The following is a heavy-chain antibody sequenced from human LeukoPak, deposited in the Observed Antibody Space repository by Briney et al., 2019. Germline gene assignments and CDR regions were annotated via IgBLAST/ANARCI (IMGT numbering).Heavy chain of an antibody. D-gene: IGHD3-10*01. Sequence: GGSLRLSCAASGFTFSSYWVNWVRQAPGKGLEWVANITPDGSEKYYVDSVKGRFTISRDNARNSLFLQMDDLRADDTAVYYCARALWIGEMGVWGKGTTVTVSP. CDR3: ARALWIGEMGV. CDR2: ITPDGSEK. J-gene: IGHJ6*04. CDR1: GFTFSSYW. V-gene: IGHV3-7*01.